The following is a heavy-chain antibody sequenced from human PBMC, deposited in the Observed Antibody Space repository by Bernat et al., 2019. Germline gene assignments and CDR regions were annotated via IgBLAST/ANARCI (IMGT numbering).Heavy chain of an antibody. CDR1: GFSFSTFG. D-gene: IGHD3-16*01. V-gene: IGHV3-23*01. CDR2: IGTTGGNT. J-gene: IGHJ4*02. Sequence: EVQLLESGGGLVQPGGSLRLSCAASGFSFSTFGMSWVRQAPGRGLEWVSDIGTTGGNTYYADSVRRRFTISRDNSKNMVFLQMDSLGGEDTAVYYCARLNSWVRFDYWGQGTLVTVSS. CDR3: ARLNSWVRFDY.